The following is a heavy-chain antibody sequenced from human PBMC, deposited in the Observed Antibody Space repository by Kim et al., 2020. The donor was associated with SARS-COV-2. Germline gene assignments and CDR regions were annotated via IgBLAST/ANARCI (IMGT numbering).Heavy chain of an antibody. CDR2: SNHSGGT. CDR1: GGSLSGYY. CDR3: ARLSRVGARGLFDDISGHYYADT. J-gene: IGHJ5*02. Sequence: SETLSLICAVSGGSLSGYYWTGIRLPPGKGLEWIGESNHSGGTRYNPSVKSRVTISVDTSKNQFSLKVTSVTAADTAVYYCARLSRVGARGLFDDISGHYYADTWGQGALVTVSS. V-gene: IGHV4-34*01. D-gene: IGHD3-22*01.